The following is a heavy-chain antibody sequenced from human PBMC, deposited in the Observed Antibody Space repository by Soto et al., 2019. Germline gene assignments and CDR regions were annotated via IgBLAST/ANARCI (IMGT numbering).Heavy chain of an antibody. CDR2: IWYDGSNK. V-gene: IGHV3-33*08. J-gene: IGHJ6*02. CDR3: ARDGDIQGGPPPKNYAMDV. Sequence: QVQLVESGGGVVQPGRSLRLSCSASGFTFRNFGFHWVRQAPGKGLEWVALIWYDGSNKYYAESLKGRVSISRDNSKNTLYLEMKSLRFEDTAVYYCARDGDIQGGPPPKNYAMDVWGQGTTVTVSS. D-gene: IGHD5-12*01. CDR1: GFTFRNFG.